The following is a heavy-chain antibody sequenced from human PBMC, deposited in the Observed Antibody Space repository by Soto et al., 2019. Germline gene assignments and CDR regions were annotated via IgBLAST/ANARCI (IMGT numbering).Heavy chain of an antibody. CDR3: VKFRGRAYHYYYMDV. CDR1: GFSFSTYG. V-gene: IGHV3-23*01. D-gene: IGHD3-16*01. CDR2: YGGSGGST. J-gene: IGHJ6*03. Sequence: DVQLLESGGGLAQRGGSPRLSCAASGFSFSTYGMTWVRPAPGKGLEGGSYGGSGGSTYYADSGKGRFTISRDNSKNTLYLQMNSLRAEDTAVYYCVKFRGRAYHYYYMDVWGNGTTVTVSS.